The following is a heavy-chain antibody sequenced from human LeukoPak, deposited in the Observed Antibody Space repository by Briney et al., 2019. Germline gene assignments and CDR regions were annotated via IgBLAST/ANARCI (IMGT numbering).Heavy chain of an antibody. CDR1: GFTVSSNY. CDR3: AREGAAYYDISAFDI. V-gene: IGHV3-66*02. D-gene: IGHD3-22*01. Sequence: GGSLRLSCAASGFTVSSNYMSWVRQAPGKGLEWGSVIYSGGSTYYADSVKGRFTISRDNSKNTLYLQMNSLRAEDTAVYYCAREGAAYYDISAFDIWGQGTMVTVSS. J-gene: IGHJ3*02. CDR2: IYSGGST.